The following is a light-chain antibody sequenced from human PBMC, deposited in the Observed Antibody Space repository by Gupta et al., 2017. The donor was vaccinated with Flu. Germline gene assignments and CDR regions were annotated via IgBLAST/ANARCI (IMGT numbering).Light chain of an antibody. Sequence: SFLSASVGDRVTITCRASQVIRSYLDWYKQKPGKAPKLLIYAASTWQSGVTSRFSGSGSGTEFTLTISSLHPEDFATYYCQQRKSYPPFTFGQGTRLEIK. CDR3: QQRKSYPPFT. J-gene: IGKJ5*01. CDR2: AAS. V-gene: IGKV1-9*01. CDR1: QVIRSY.